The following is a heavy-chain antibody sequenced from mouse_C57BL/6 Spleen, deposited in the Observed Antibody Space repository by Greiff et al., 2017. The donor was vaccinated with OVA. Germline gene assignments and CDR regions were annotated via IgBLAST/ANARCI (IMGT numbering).Heavy chain of an antibody. D-gene: IGHD2-4*01. Sequence: SGPELVKPGASVKISCKASGYAFSSSWMNWVKQRPGKGLEWIGRIYPGDGDTNYNGKFKGKATLTADKSSSTAYMQLSSLTSEDSAVYFCAREDYDPYYFDYWGQGTTLTVSS. V-gene: IGHV1-82*01. CDR3: AREDYDPYYFDY. CDR2: IYPGDGDT. CDR1: GYAFSSSW. J-gene: IGHJ2*01.